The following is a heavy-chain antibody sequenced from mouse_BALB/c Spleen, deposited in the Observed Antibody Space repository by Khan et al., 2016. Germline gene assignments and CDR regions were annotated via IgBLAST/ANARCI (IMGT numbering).Heavy chain of an antibody. CDR2: INTNTGEP. CDR1: GYTFTNYG. J-gene: IGHJ1*01. D-gene: IGHD2-1*01. V-gene: IGHV9-3*02. CDR3: ARSSYGNYWYFDV. Sequence: QIQLVQSGPELKKPGETVKISCKASGYTFTNYGMNWVKQAPGKGLKWMGWINTNTGEPTYAEEFKGRFAFSLDTSANTAYLQINTLKNEDTATXVCARSSYGNYWYFDVWGAGTTVIVSS.